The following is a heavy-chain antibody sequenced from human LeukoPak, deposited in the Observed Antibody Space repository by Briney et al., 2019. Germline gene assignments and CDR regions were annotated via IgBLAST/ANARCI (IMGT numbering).Heavy chain of an antibody. Sequence: GGSLRLSCAASGFTFSSYWMSWVRQAPGKGLEWVANIKQDGSEKYYVDSVKGRFTISRDNAKNSLYLQMNSLRAEDTAVYYCARVIPYGRGAFDIWGQGTMVTVSS. V-gene: IGHV3-7*03. J-gene: IGHJ3*02. CDR2: IKQDGSEK. CDR1: GFTFSSYW. CDR3: ARVIPYGRGAFDI. D-gene: IGHD3-10*01.